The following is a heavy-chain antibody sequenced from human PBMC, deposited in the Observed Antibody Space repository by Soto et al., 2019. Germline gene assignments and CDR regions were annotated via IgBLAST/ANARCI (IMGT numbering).Heavy chain of an antibody. V-gene: IGHV1-3*01. CDR2: INAATGNS. CDR1: GYSLTSYA. J-gene: IGHJ3*02. CDR3: ARDFNWAFDI. D-gene: IGHD1-20*01. Sequence: ASVKVSCKASGYSLTSYAMHWVRQAPGQRLEWMAWINAATGNSKYSQRFQDRVTITRDTSASTAYMELSSLRSEDTAVYYCARDFNWAFDIWGQGTIVTVSS.